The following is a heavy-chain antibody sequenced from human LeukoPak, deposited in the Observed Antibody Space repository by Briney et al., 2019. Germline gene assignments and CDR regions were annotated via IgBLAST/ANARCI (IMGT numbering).Heavy chain of an antibody. CDR3: ARGDYDILTGSASDI. CDR1: GFTFSSYS. CDR2: ISSSSSYI. D-gene: IGHD3-9*01. Sequence: PGGSLRLSCAASGFTFSSYSMNWVRQAPGKGLEWVSSISSSSSYIYYADSVKGRFTISRDDTKNSLYLQMNSLRAEDTAVYYCARGDYDILTGSASDIWGQGTMVTVSS. J-gene: IGHJ3*02. V-gene: IGHV3-21*01.